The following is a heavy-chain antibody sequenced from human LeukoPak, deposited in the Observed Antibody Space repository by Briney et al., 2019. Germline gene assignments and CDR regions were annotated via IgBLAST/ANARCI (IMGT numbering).Heavy chain of an antibody. D-gene: IGHD3-22*01. CDR2: ISGSGGST. J-gene: IGHJ4*02. CDR1: GFTFSSYA. V-gene: IGHV3-23*01. CDR3: AKSGSGYYYDSSGLDY. Sequence: GGSLRLSCAASGFTFSSYAMSWVRQAPGKGLEWVSAISGSGGSTYYADSVKGRFTISRDNSKNTLYLQMSSLRAEDTAVYYCAKSGSGYYYDSSGLDYWGQGTLVTVSS.